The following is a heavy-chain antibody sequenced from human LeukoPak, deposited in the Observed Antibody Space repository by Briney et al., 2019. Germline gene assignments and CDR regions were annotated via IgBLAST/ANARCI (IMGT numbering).Heavy chain of an antibody. V-gene: IGHV4-38-2*02. CDR3: SRGQSISAVAV. CDR1: GFSLSSGHY. J-gene: IGHJ4*02. D-gene: IGHD6-13*01. Sequence: SETLSLTCTVSGFSLSSGHYWGWTRQPPGKGLEWIASISHSGTTFYNPSLKSRVTISVDTSKNQFSLTVTSVTAADTAVYYCSRGQSISAVAVWGQGTLVTVS. CDR2: ISHSGTT.